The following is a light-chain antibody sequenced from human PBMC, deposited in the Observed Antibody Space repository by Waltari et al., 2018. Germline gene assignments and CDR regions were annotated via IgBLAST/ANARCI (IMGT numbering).Light chain of an antibody. CDR2: VNS. J-gene: IGLJ3*02. Sequence: QSVLTQPPSVSGAPGHRVTTSCPGSISNPGAGYAVHWYQHLPGTAPKLLIYVNSNRPSGVPDRISASKSGTLASLAITGLQAEDEADYYCQSYDSSLTAWVFGGGTKLTVL. CDR1: ISNPGAGYA. V-gene: IGLV1-40*01. CDR3: QSYDSSLTAWV.